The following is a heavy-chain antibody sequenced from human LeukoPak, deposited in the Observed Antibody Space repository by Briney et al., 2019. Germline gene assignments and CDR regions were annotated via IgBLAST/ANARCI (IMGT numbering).Heavy chain of an antibody. J-gene: IGHJ4*02. V-gene: IGHV4-4*07. D-gene: IGHD1-26*01. CDR1: GGSISSYY. Sequence: SETLSLTCTVSGGSISSYYWSWIRQPPGKGLEWIGRISTSGSTNSNPSLKSRVTISVDTSKNQFSLKLSSVTAADTAVYYCARDSVYSGSSLDYWGQGALVTVSS. CDR2: ISTSGST. CDR3: ARDSVYSGSSLDY.